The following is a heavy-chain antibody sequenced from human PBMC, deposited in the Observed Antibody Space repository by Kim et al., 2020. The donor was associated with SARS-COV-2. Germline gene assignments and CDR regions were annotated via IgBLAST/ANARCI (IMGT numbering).Heavy chain of an antibody. D-gene: IGHD6-13*01. V-gene: IGHV7-4-1*02. CDR2: IHTNTGNP. CDR1: GYTFTTYA. J-gene: IGHJ4*02. Sequence: ASVKVSCKASGYTFTTYAINWVRQAPGQGLEWMGWIHTNTGNPTYAQGFTGRFIFSLDTSFSTAYLQINSLKAEDTAVYFCARWGSSSWFVIDSWGQGS. CDR3: ARWGSSSWFVIDS.